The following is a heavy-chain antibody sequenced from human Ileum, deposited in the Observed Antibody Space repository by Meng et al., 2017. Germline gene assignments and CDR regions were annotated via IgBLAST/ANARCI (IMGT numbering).Heavy chain of an antibody. V-gene: IGHV4-4*02. CDR2: IYLAGSP. CDR3: VRHGGKYFDS. CDR1: GGSIISSVY. J-gene: IGHJ4*02. D-gene: IGHD2-15*01. Sequence: QVQLQESGPGLVEPSGTLSLTCTVSGGSIISSVYWSWVRQSPGKGLEWIGQIYLAGSPNYNPSLESRVTISVDKSKNQFSLRLTSVTAADTAIFYCVRHGGKYFDSWGQGTLVTVSS.